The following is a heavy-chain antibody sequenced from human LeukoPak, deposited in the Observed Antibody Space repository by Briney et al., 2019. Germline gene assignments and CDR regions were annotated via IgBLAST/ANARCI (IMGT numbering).Heavy chain of an antibody. CDR1: GFTFSKYW. D-gene: IGHD6-19*01. Sequence: GGSLRLSCAASGFTFSKYWMLWVRQAPGKGLESVSRINTDGTVTTYADSVKGRFTVYRGNADNKMFLQMNSVRDEDTAVYYCATKQWLAPPPDSWGEGTPVAVSS. CDR3: ATKQWLAPPPDS. CDR2: INTDGTVT. V-gene: IGHV3-74*01. J-gene: IGHJ4*02.